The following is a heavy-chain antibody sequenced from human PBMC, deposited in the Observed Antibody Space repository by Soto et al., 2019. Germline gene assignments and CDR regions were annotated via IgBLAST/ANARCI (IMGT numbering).Heavy chain of an antibody. CDR2: ISGSGGST. V-gene: IGHV3-23*01. CDR1: GFTFSSYA. Sequence: EVQLLESGGGLVQPGGSLRLSCAASGFTFSSYAMSWVRQAPGKGLEWVSAISGSGGSTYYADSVKGRFTISRDNSKNTLYLQMNSLRAEDTAVYYCAKDQRPIVVPAANWFDPWGLGTLVTVSS. J-gene: IGHJ5*02. D-gene: IGHD2-2*01. CDR3: AKDQRPIVVPAANWFDP.